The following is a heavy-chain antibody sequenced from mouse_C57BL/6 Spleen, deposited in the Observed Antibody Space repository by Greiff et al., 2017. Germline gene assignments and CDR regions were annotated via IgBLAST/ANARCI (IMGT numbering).Heavy chain of an antibody. CDR3: TRDELRGGYYAMDY. CDR2: ISSGGDYI. J-gene: IGHJ4*01. V-gene: IGHV5-9-1*02. Sequence: EVMLVESGEGLVKPGGSLKLSCAASGFTFSSYAMSWVRQTPEMRLEWVAYISSGGDYIYYADTVKGRFTISRDNARNTLYLQMSSLKSEDTAMYYCTRDELRGGYYAMDYWGQGTSVTVSS. CDR1: GFTFSSYA. D-gene: IGHD2-12*01.